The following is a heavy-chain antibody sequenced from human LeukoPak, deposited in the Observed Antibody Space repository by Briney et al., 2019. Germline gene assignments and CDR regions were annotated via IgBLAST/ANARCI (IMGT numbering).Heavy chain of an antibody. V-gene: IGHV4-61*02. CDR2: IYTSGST. J-gene: IGHJ2*01. Sequence: SETLSLTCTVSGGSISSGSYYWSWIRQPAGKGLEWIGRIYTSGSTNYNPSLKSRVTISVDTSKNQFSLKLSSVTAADTAVYYCARYYYYDSSAAAGYFDLWGRGTLVTVSS. D-gene: IGHD3-22*01. CDR3: ARYYYYDSSAAAGYFDL. CDR1: GGSISSGSYY.